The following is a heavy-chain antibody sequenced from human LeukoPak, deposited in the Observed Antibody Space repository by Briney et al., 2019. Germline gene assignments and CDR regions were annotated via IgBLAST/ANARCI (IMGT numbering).Heavy chain of an antibody. J-gene: IGHJ1*01. Sequence: PGGSLRLSCAASGFTFSDYYMSWIRQAPGKGLEWVSYISSSGSTIYYADSVKGRFTISRDNAKNSLYLQMNSLRAEDTAVYYCASYSGSYYAYFQHWGQGTLVTVSS. V-gene: IGHV3-11*01. CDR1: GFTFSDYY. CDR3: ASYSGSYYAYFQH. CDR2: ISSSGSTI. D-gene: IGHD1-26*01.